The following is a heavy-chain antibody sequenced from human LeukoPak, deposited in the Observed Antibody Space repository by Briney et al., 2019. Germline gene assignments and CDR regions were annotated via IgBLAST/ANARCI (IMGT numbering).Heavy chain of an antibody. CDR2: ISWNGGNT. D-gene: IGHD3-3*01. Sequence: TGGSLRLSCAASGFNFEGYGMSWVRQVPWKGLEWVSGISWNGGNTDYADSVKGRFTISRDSAKNSLYLQMNSLRAEDTAVYYCAKDDYGGYYVDNWGQGTLVTVSS. V-gene: IGHV3-20*04. CDR1: GFNFEGYG. CDR3: AKDDYGGYYVDN. J-gene: IGHJ4*02.